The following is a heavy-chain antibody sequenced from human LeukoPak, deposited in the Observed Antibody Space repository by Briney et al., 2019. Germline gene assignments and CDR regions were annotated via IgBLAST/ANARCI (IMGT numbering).Heavy chain of an antibody. Sequence: ASVRVSCKASGYTFPNYGITWVRQAPGQGLEWMGWISPYNGNTKYGQKLQGRVTITTDTPTGTAYMELRSLRSDDTAVYYCARDCASTSSYCYWGQGTLVTVSS. D-gene: IGHD2-2*01. V-gene: IGHV1-18*01. J-gene: IGHJ4*02. CDR3: ARDCASTSSYCY. CDR1: GYTFPNYG. CDR2: ISPYNGNT.